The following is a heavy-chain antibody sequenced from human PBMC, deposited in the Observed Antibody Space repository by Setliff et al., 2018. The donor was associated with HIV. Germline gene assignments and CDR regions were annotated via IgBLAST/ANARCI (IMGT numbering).Heavy chain of an antibody. D-gene: IGHD2-21*02. V-gene: IGHV4-4*09. Sequence: PSETLSLTCTVSGGSISSYYWSWIRQPPGKGLEWIGYTYTSGSTNYNPSLKSRVTISLDTSKNQFSLKLTSVTAADTAVYYCARLSGDYYYFDYWGQGTLVTVSS. CDR3: ARLSGDYYYFDY. CDR1: GGSISSYY. CDR2: TYTSGST. J-gene: IGHJ4*02.